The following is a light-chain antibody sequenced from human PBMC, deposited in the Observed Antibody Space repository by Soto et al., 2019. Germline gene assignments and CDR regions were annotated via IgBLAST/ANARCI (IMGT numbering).Light chain of an antibody. CDR2: EVT. J-gene: IGLJ1*01. Sequence: QSALTQPPSASGSPGQSVTIPCTGTSSDVGRFNFVSWYQQHPGKAPRLLIYEVTKRPSGVPDRFSGSKSGNAASLTVSGLQAEDEADYFCSSYTGNRDFYVFGTGTKVTVL. CDR3: SSYTGNRDFYV. V-gene: IGLV2-8*01. CDR1: SSDVGRFNF.